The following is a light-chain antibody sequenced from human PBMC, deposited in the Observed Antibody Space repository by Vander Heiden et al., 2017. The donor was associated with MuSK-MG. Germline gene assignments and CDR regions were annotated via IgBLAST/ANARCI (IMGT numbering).Light chain of an antibody. CDR1: QDISNY. CDR2: DAS. V-gene: IGKV1-33*01. J-gene: IGKJ4*01. CDR3: QQHENPLSLT. Sequence: DIQMTQSPSSLSASVGDRVTITCQASQDISNYLNWYQQKPVKAPKLLIYDASNWETGVPSRFRGSRYGIYFTFTISSLPLEHIAPYYFQQHENPLSLTFGGWTKVELK.